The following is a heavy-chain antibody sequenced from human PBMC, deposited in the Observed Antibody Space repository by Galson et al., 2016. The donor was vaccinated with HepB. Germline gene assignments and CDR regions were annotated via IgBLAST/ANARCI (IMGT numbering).Heavy chain of an antibody. J-gene: IGHJ3*01. D-gene: IGHD2-21*01. Sequence: ETLSLTCTVSGASVNTIGSFYWTWIRQPPGKTLEWIGYSSYNGITDYNSSLKSRVNISVDTSKNQFSLKLSAVTAADTALYYCATTYCGGTCSHVYAFDFLGQVIMVTVSS. CDR2: SSYNGIT. CDR1: GASVNTIGSFY. CDR3: ATTYCGGTCSHVYAFDF. V-gene: IGHV4-61*01.